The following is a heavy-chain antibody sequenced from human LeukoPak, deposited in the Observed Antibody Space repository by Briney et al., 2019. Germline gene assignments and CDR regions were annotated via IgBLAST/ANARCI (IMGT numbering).Heavy chain of an antibody. D-gene: IGHD6-13*01. Sequence: ASGPTLVNPTETLTLTCNVSGGSISSISNYWGWLRQPPGKGLEWIGSIYSRGTTYYNPSLRSRVTISIDTSKNQFSLRLNSVTTSDTSVYYCARPSEAAGPLSFAHWGQGILVTVSP. CDR3: ARPSEAAGPLSFAH. J-gene: IGHJ4*02. CDR2: IYSRGTT. V-gene: IGHV4-39*01. CDR1: GGSISSISNY.